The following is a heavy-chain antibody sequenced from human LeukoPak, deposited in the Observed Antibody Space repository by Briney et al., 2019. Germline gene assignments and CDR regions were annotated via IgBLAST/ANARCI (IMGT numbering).Heavy chain of an antibody. CDR2: ISGPGDTT. Sequence: PGGSLRLSCAASGLTFSHYVMSWVRQAPGRGLEWVSGISGPGDTTYYTDSVKGRFTISRDNSKNTLYLQMSSLRAEDTAVYYCAKGIRFCSSTSCLNYFDYWGQGTLVTVSS. CDR3: AKGIRFCSSTSCLNYFDY. J-gene: IGHJ4*02. D-gene: IGHD2-2*01. CDR1: GLTFSHYV. V-gene: IGHV3-23*01.